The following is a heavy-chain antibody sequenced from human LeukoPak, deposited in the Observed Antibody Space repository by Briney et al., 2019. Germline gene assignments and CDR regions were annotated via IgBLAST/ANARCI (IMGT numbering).Heavy chain of an antibody. CDR2: IYYSGST. D-gene: IGHD2-2*01. V-gene: IGHV4-59*01. CDR3: ARGRGIVVVPAAGARTNGFDP. Sequence: PSETLSLTCTVSGGSISSYHWSWIRQPPGKGLEWIGYIYYSGSTNYNPSLKSRVTISVDTSKNQFSLKLSSVTAADTAVYDCARGRGIVVVPAAGARTNGFDPWGQGTLVTVSS. J-gene: IGHJ5*02. CDR1: GGSISSYH.